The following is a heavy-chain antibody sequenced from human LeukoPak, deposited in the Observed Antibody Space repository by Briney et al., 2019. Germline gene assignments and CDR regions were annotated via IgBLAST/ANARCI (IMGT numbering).Heavy chain of an antibody. J-gene: IGHJ6*02. CDR3: AKDPPKWELLLYYYYGMDV. V-gene: IGHV3-23*01. CDR2: ISGSGGST. CDR1: GFTFSSYA. D-gene: IGHD1-26*01. Sequence: GGSLRLSCAASGFTFSSYAMSWVRQAPGQGLEWVSAISGSGGSTYYADSVKGRFTISRDNSKNTLYLQMNSLRAEDTAVYYCAKDPPKWELLLYYYYGMDVWGQGTTVTVSS.